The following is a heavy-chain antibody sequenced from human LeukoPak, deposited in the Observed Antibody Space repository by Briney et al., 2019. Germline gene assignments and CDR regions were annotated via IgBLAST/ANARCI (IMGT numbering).Heavy chain of an antibody. Sequence: GGSLRLSCAASGFTFSSYAMHWVRQAPGKGLEWVAVISYDGSNKYYADSVKGRFTISRDNSKNTLYLQMNSLRAEDTAVYYCASSQKPEEPGAFDIWGQGTMVTVSS. D-gene: IGHD1-26*01. V-gene: IGHV3-30-3*01. CDR3: ASSQKPEEPGAFDI. J-gene: IGHJ3*02. CDR2: ISYDGSNK. CDR1: GFTFSSYA.